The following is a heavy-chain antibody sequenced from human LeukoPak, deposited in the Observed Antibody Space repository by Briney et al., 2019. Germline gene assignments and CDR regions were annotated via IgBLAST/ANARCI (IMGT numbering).Heavy chain of an antibody. V-gene: IGHV4-59*08. CDR1: GGSISSYY. J-gene: IGHJ2*01. CDR3: ARPILNGDWYFDL. D-gene: IGHD3-9*01. Sequence: SETLSLTCTVSGGSISSYYWSWIRQPPGKGLEWIGYIYYSGSTNYNPSLKSRVTISVDTSKNQFSLKLSSVTAADTAVYYCARPILNGDWYFDLWGRGTLVTVSS. CDR2: IYYSGST.